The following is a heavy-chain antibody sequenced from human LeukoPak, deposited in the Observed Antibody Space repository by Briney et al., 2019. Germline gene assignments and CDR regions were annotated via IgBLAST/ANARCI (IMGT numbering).Heavy chain of an antibody. J-gene: IGHJ6*02. D-gene: IGHD2-15*01. V-gene: IGHV4-31*03. CDR2: IHDTGNS. CDR1: GDSITSGGYF. Sequence: SQTLSLTCTVSGDSITSGGYFWSWIRHHPVTGLEWIGYIHDTGNSYYNPSLQSRVAISIDISRNQFSLKLSSVTAADTAVYYCARGYVLDVWGQGTTVTVSS. CDR3: ARGYVLDV.